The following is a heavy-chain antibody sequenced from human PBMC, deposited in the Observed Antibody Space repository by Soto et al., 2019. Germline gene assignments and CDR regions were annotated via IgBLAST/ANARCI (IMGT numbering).Heavy chain of an antibody. V-gene: IGHV3-30*18. CDR1: GFTFSSYG. Sequence: PGGSLRLSCAASGFTFSSYGMHWVRQAPGKGLEWVAVISYDGSNKYYADSVKGRFTISSDNSKHTLDLQMTSLRAQDTAVYYWAKRSGSPYATYDDVWGSYGSWCVDGWGKGTTVTVSS. D-gene: IGHD3-16*01. CDR2: ISYDGSNK. CDR3: AKRSGSPYATYDDVWGSYGSWCVDG. J-gene: IGHJ6*03.